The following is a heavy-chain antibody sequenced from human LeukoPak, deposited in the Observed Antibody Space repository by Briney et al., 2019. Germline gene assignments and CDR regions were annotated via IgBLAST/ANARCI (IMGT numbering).Heavy chain of an antibody. CDR2: IGTAGDT. CDR1: GFTFSSYD. Sequence: GGSLRLSCAASGFTFSSYDMHWVRQATGKGLEWVSAIGTAGDTYYPGSVKGRFTISRDNAENSLYLDMSNLGAEDTAVYFCVRGDNRDQWGQGTLVTVSS. D-gene: IGHD2-2*01. V-gene: IGHV3-13*01. J-gene: IGHJ4*02. CDR3: VRGDNRDQ.